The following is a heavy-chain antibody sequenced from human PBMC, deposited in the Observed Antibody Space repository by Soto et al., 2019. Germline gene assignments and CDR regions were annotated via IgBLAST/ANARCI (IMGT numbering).Heavy chain of an antibody. CDR3: ARVVILVPAASTHYYYHVDV. CDR1: GGTFSNYA. Sequence: QVQLVQSGAEVRKPGSSVTVSCKASGGTFSNYAISWVRQAPGQGLEWMGGIIPIVGTGSYAQKFQGRVTITADEPTTTAYMGMSSLRFEDTGVYYCARVVILVPAASTHYYYHVDVWGPGPTVTVSS. V-gene: IGHV1-69*01. D-gene: IGHD2-2*01. CDR2: IIPIVGTG. J-gene: IGHJ6*02.